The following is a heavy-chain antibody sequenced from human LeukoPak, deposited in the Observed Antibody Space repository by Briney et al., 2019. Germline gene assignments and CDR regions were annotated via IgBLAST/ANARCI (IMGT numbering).Heavy chain of an antibody. CDR1: GGSVTYTNYY. J-gene: IGHJ4*02. CDR2: IYYNGKT. CDR3: ARGIADDY. Sequence: SETLSLTCTVSGGSVTYTNYYWGWIRQPPGKGLQWIGVIYYNGKTYYNPSLKSRVTISVDTSKNQFSLKLSSVTAADTAVYYCARGIADDYWGQGTLVTVSS. D-gene: IGHD6-13*01. V-gene: IGHV4-39*07.